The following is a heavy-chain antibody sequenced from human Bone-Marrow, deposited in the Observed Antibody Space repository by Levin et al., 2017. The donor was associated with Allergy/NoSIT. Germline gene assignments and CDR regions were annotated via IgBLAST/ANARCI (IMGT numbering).Heavy chain of an antibody. CDR2: IGTAGDTDT. V-gene: IGHV3-13*01. Sequence: ASETLSLTCAASGFTFRSHDMHWVRQVTGKGLEWVASIGTAGDTDTYYSDSVKGRFTISRENGKNSLYLHINSLRAGDTAVYYCARAMVRGLTLFDYWGQGTLVTVSS. CDR3: ARAMVRGLTLFDY. D-gene: IGHD3-10*01. J-gene: IGHJ4*02. CDR1: GFTFRSHD.